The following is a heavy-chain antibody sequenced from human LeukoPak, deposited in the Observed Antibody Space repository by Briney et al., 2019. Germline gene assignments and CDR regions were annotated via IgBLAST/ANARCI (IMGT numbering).Heavy chain of an antibody. CDR3: AKEFYFATAV. J-gene: IGHJ6*02. D-gene: IGHD2-15*01. V-gene: IGHV3-23*01. Sequence: GGSLRLSCAASGFTFSTYAMSWVLQAPGKGLEWVSAISGGGGTTHYADSVKGRFTISRDNSKNTLYLQMDSLRAEDTAVYYCAKEFYFATAVWGQGTTVTVSS. CDR1: GFTFSTYA. CDR2: ISGGGGTT.